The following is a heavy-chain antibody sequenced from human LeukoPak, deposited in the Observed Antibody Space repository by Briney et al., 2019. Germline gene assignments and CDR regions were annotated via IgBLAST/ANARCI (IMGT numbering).Heavy chain of an antibody. CDR3: ARGPRYSSGWYGLYYFDY. D-gene: IGHD6-19*01. Sequence: QTLSLTCAISGDSVSSNSAAWNWIRQSPSRGLEWLGRTYYRSKWYNDYAVSVKSRITINPDTSKNQFSLQLNSVTPEDTAVYYCARGPRYSSGWYGLYYFDYWGQGTLVTVSS. CDR2: TYYRSKWYN. V-gene: IGHV6-1*01. CDR1: GDSVSSNSAA. J-gene: IGHJ4*02.